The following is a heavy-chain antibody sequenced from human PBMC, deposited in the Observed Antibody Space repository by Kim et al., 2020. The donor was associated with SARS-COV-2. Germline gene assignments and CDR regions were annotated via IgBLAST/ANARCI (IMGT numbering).Heavy chain of an antibody. CDR1: GGSFSGYY. V-gene: IGHV4-34*01. J-gene: IGHJ5*02. CDR2: INHSGST. D-gene: IGHD3-10*02. Sequence: SETLSLTCAVYGGSFSGYYWSWIRQPPGKGLEWIGEINHSGSTNYNPSLKSRVTISVDTSKNQFSLKLSSVTAADTAVYYCARAGVRGNWFDPWGQGTLVTVSS. CDR3: ARAGVRGNWFDP.